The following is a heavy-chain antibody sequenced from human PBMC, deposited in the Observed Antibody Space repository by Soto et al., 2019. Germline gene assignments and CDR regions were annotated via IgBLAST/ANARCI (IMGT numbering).Heavy chain of an antibody. Sequence: ASVKVSCKASGYTFTSYDINWVRQATGQGLEWMGWMNPNSGNTGYAQKFRGRVTMTRNTSISTAYMELSRLRSEDTAVYYCTCLIRGYYYYGMDVWGQGTTVTVSS. CDR1: GYTFTSYD. V-gene: IGHV1-8*01. CDR2: MNPNSGNT. D-gene: IGHD3-10*01. J-gene: IGHJ6*02. CDR3: TCLIRGYYYYGMDV.